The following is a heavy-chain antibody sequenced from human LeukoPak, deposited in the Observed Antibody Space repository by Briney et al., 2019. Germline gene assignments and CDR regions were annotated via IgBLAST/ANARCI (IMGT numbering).Heavy chain of an antibody. CDR3: ARDRGSSYNWFDP. D-gene: IGHD6-13*01. CDR2: IYYSGNT. Sequence: SETLSLTCIVSGGSISSTTYYWGWIRQPPGKRLEWIGSIYYSGNTYYNPSLKSRVTISIDTSKNQFSLKLSSVTAADTAVYYCARDRGSSYNWFDPWGQGTLVTVSS. J-gene: IGHJ5*02. V-gene: IGHV4-39*07. CDR1: GGSISSTTYY.